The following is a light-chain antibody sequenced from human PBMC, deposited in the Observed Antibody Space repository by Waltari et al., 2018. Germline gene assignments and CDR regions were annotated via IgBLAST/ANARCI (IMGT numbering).Light chain of an antibody. Sequence: SYELTQPPSVSVSPGQTASIPCSGDILGNNYASWYQKKPGQAPLLVIYQDTKRPSAIPECFAGSKAANAATLTITGTQAMDVADYYSQALGAGAWVFGGGTKLTVL. CDR2: QDT. CDR3: QALGAGAWV. CDR1: ILGNNY. V-gene: IGLV3-1*01. J-gene: IGLJ3*02.